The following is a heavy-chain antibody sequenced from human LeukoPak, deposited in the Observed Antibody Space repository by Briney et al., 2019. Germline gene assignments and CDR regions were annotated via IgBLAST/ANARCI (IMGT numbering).Heavy chain of an antibody. CDR2: IYRGGST. V-gene: IGHV3-66*01. J-gene: IGHJ1*01. Sequence: GGSLRLSCAASGFTVSSDYMSWVRQAPGKGLEWVSVIYRGGSTYYRDSVKDRLTISRDNSKNTLYLQMNNLRAEDTAVYYCARDRIAVAGTYFQRWGQGTLVTVSS. CDR1: GFTVSSDY. D-gene: IGHD6-19*01. CDR3: ARDRIAVAGTYFQR.